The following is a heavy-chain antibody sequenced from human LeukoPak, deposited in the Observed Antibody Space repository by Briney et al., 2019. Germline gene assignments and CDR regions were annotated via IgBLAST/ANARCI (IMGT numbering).Heavy chain of an antibody. CDR3: SRQLNGVYYYGMEV. J-gene: IGHJ6*02. Sequence: GESLKISCEVFAYSSTTYWIGWVRHMPRKGLEWMGSIYPGDSHTRYSPSSQGQGTTESHKSISTAYLQWISLKASDTAMYYSSRQLNGVYYYGMEVWGQGTTVTVSS. D-gene: IGHD2-8*01. CDR2: IYPGDSHT. V-gene: IGHV5-51*01. CDR1: AYSSTTYW.